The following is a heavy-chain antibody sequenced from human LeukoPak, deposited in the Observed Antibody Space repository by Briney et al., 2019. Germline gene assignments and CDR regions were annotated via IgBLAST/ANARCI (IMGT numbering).Heavy chain of an antibody. D-gene: IGHD1-26*01. CDR1: GGSISSSSYY. CDR3: ARHGKGSGSYDGDY. CDR2: IYYSGST. V-gene: IGHV4-39*01. Sequence: SETLSLTCTVSGGSISSSSYYWGWIRQPPGKGLEWIGSIYYSGSTYYNPSLKSRVTISVDTSKNQFSLKLSSVTAADTAVYYCARHGKGSGSYDGDYWGQGTLVTVYS. J-gene: IGHJ4*02.